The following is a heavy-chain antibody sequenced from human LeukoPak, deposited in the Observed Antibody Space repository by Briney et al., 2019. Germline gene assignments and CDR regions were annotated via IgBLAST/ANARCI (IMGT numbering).Heavy chain of an antibody. D-gene: IGHD3-22*01. CDR2: IKSKTDGGTT. J-gene: IGHJ4*02. V-gene: IGHV3-15*01. CDR1: GFTFSNAW. Sequence: GGSLRLSCAASGFTFSNAWMSWVRQAPGKGLEWVGRIKSKTDGGTTDYAAPVKGRFTISSDDSKNTLYLQMNSLKTEDTAVYYCTTDSSSGYYYYPIDYWGQGTLVTVSS. CDR3: TTDSSSGYYYYPIDY.